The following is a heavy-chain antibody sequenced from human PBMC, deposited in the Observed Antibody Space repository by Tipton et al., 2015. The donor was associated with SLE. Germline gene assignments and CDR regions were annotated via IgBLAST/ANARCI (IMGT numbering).Heavy chain of an antibody. D-gene: IGHD4-11*01. Sequence: VQLVQSGAEVKKPGSSVKVSCKASGGTFSSYAISWVRQAPGQGLEWMGWISAYNGNTNYAQKLQGRVTMTTDTSTSTAYMELRSLRSDDTAVYYCARDGGGIDDYRAYYYYGMDVWGQGTTVTVSS. J-gene: IGHJ6*02. CDR3: ARDGGGIDDYRAYYYYGMDV. CDR1: GGTFSSYA. V-gene: IGHV1-18*01. CDR2: ISAYNGNT.